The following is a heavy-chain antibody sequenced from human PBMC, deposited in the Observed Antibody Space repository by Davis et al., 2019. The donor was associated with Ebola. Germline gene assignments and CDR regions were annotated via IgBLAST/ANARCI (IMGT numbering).Heavy chain of an antibody. CDR3: ARTTVVIRYYFDY. CDR2: IYYSGST. D-gene: IGHD4-23*01. Sequence: MPSETLSLTCAVYGGSFSGYYWSWIRQPPGKGLEWIGSIYYSGSTYYNPSLKSRVTISVDTSKNQFSLKLSSVTAADTAVYYCARTTVVIRYYFDYWGQGTLVTVSS. J-gene: IGHJ4*02. V-gene: IGHV4-34*01. CDR1: GGSFSGYY.